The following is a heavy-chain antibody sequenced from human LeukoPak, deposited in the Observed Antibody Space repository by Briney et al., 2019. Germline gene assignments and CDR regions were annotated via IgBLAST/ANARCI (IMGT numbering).Heavy chain of an antibody. CDR3: AKDRAEVVVPAATFYNYMDV. Sequence: GGSLRLSCVASGFTFSSYGMHWVRQAPGNGLEWVAFIRYDASNKYYADSVQGRFTISRDNSKNTLYVQMNSLRVEDTAVYYCAKDRAEVVVPAATFYNYMDVWGKGATVT. CDR1: GFTFSSYG. CDR2: IRYDASNK. D-gene: IGHD2-2*01. J-gene: IGHJ6*03. V-gene: IGHV3-30*02.